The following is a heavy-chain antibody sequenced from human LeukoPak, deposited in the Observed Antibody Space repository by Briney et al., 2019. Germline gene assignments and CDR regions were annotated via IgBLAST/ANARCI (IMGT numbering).Heavy chain of an antibody. CDR1: GGPIRNSNYY. CDR2: INHSGST. J-gene: IGHJ3*02. D-gene: IGHD3-10*01. V-gene: IGHV4-39*07. Sequence: SETLSLTCTVSGGPIRNSNYYWGWIRQPPGKGLEWIGEINHSGSTNYNPSLKSRVTISVDTSKNQFSLKLSSVTAADTAVYYCARYDYGSGSYLGACRAFDIWGQGTMVTVSS. CDR3: ARYDYGSGSYLGACRAFDI.